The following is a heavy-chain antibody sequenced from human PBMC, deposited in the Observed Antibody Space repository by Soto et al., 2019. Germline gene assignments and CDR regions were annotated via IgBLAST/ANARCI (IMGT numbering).Heavy chain of an antibody. CDR2: IIPIFGTA. Sequence: QVQLVQSGAEVKKPGSSVKVSCKASGGTFSSYAISWVRQAPGQGLEWMGGIIPIFGTANYAQKFQGRVTITADESTSTAYMELSSLRSEDTAVYYCARCNSNKLLLGYYYGMDVWGQGTMVTVSS. V-gene: IGHV1-69*01. J-gene: IGHJ6*02. D-gene: IGHD4-4*01. CDR3: ARCNSNKLLLGYYYGMDV. CDR1: GGTFSSYA.